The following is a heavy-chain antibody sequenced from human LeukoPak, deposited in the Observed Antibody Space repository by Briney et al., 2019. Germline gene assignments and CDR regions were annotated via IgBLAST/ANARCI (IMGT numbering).Heavy chain of an antibody. D-gene: IGHD5-24*01. J-gene: IGHJ4*02. Sequence: GGSLRLSCAASGFTLSNAWMNWVRQAPGKGLEWVADINQDGSQKYYRDSVKGRFTISRDNAKNSLYLEMNSLSAEDTAVYYCARDRGWLQSDYWGQGALVTVSS. CDR3: ARDRGWLQSDY. V-gene: IGHV3-7*03. CDR1: GFTLSNAW. CDR2: INQDGSQK.